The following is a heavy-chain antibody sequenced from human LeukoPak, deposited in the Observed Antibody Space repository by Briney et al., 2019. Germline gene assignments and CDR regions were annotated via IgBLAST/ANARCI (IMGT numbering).Heavy chain of an antibody. D-gene: IGHD5-18*01. Sequence: SETLSLTCTVSGGSISSYYWSWIRQPPGKGLEWIGYIYYSGSTNYNPSLKGRVTISLDTSKNQFSLKVISVTAADTAVYYCARGAAMVDYCGQGTLVTVSS. J-gene: IGHJ4*02. CDR2: IYYSGST. V-gene: IGHV4-59*01. CDR1: GGSISSYY. CDR3: ARGAAMVDY.